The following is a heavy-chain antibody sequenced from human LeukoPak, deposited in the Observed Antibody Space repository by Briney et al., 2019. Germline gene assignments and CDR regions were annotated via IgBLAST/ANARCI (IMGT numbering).Heavy chain of an antibody. V-gene: IGHV3-48*03. CDR1: GFTFSSYE. D-gene: IGHD3-22*01. CDR3: ARTDSSGYYYEGEYYFDY. Sequence: PGGSLRLSCAASGFTFSSYEMNWVRQAPGKGLEWVSYISSSGSTIYYADSVKGRFTISRDNAKNSLYLQMNSLRAEDTAVYYCARTDSSGYYYEGEYYFDYWGQGTLVTVSS. CDR2: ISSSGSTI. J-gene: IGHJ4*02.